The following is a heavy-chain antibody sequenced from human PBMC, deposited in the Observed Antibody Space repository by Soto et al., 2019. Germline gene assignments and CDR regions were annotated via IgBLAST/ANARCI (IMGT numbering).Heavy chain of an antibody. Sequence: GESLKISCKGSGYSFTNYWIGWVRQMPGKGLEWMGIIYPGDSGTRYSPSFQGQVTISADNSISTAYLQWSSLKASDTAIYFCARGYNSGRSTNTYYFDYWGQGELVTVSS. D-gene: IGHD6-19*01. V-gene: IGHV5-51*01. J-gene: IGHJ4*02. CDR1: GYSFTNYW. CDR2: IYPGDSGT. CDR3: ARGYNSGRSTNTYYFDY.